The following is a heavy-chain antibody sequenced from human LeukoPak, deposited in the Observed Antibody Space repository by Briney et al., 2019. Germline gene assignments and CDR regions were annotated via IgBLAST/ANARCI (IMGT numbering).Heavy chain of an antibody. D-gene: IGHD2-2*01. J-gene: IGHJ6*03. V-gene: IGHV3-23*01. Sequence: GGSLRLSCAASGFTFSSYAMSWVRQAPGKGLEWVSAISGSGGSTYYADSVKGRFTISRDNSKNTLYLQMNSVRVEDTAVYYCAKQEGYCSSTSCYLWEYYYYYMDVWGKGTTVTVSS. CDR3: AKQEGYCSSTSCYLWEYYYYYMDV. CDR1: GFTFSSYA. CDR2: ISGSGGST.